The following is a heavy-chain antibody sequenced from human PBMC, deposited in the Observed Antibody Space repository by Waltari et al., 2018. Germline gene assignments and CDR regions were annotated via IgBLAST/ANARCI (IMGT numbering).Heavy chain of an antibody. J-gene: IGHJ3*02. CDR2: INHSGST. CDR3: ARGVLRFLEWYRAGAFDI. CDR1: GGSFSGYY. V-gene: IGHV4-34*01. D-gene: IGHD3-3*01. Sequence: QVQLQQWGAGLLKPSATLSLTCAVYGGSFSGYYWSWIRQPPGKGLEWIGEINHSGSTNYNPSLKSRVTISVDTSKNQFSLKLSSVTAADTAVYYCARGVLRFLEWYRAGAFDIWGQGTMVTVSS.